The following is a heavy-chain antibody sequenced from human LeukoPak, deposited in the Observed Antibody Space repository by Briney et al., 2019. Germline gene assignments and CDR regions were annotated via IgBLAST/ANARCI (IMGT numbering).Heavy chain of an antibody. V-gene: IGHV5-51*01. Sequence: GGSLQISCQSSGYSFTSYWIGWVRQLPGRGLEWMGIIYPGDSDTRYSPSFQGQVTISADKSITTAYLQWSSLKASDTAMYYCARRDCGGDCSFDYWGQGTLVTVSS. J-gene: IGHJ4*02. CDR1: GYSFTSYW. CDR3: ARRDCGGDCSFDY. CDR2: IYPGDSDT. D-gene: IGHD2-21*02.